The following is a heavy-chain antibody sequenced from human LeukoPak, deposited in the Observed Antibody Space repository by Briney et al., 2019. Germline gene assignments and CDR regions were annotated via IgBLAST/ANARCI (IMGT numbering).Heavy chain of an antibody. CDR2: IYYSGST. J-gene: IGHJ4*02. CDR3: ARDGLWFGELFYN. V-gene: IGHV4-31*03. D-gene: IGHD3-10*01. Sequence: SETLSLTCTVSGGSISGGGYYWSWIRQHPGKGLEWIGYIYYSGSTYYNPSLKSRVTISVDTSKNQFSLKLSSVTAEDTAVYYCARDGLWFGELFYNWGQGTLVTVFS. CDR1: GGSISGGGYY.